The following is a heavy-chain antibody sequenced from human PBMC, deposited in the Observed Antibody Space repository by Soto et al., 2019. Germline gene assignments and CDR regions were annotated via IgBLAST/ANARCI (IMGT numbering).Heavy chain of an antibody. J-gene: IGHJ4*02. CDR1: GGIFSSYA. Sequence: QVQLVQSGAEVKKPGSSVKVSCKASGGIFSSYAISWLRQAPGQGLEWMGAVIPILGQAYYAQDLQDRVSITADESTRTTYMELSSLRSEDTAVYFCARAGGIGAPPGTDYWGQGTLVTVSS. V-gene: IGHV1-69*01. CDR2: VIPILGQA. D-gene: IGHD6-6*01. CDR3: ARAGGIGAPPGTDY.